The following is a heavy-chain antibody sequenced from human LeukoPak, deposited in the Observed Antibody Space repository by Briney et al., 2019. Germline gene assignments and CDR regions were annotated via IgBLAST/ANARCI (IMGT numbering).Heavy chain of an antibody. CDR1: GYTFTGYS. D-gene: IGHD6-13*01. Sequence: ASVKVSCKASGYTFTGYSIHWVRQAPGQGLEWMGCINPASGGTTFAQKFQGRVTMTRDTSFTTAYMELSRLQSDDTAVYYCARGHGVAAAGTLSWGQGTLVTVSS. CDR2: INPASGGT. J-gene: IGHJ4*02. CDR3: ARGHGVAAAGTLS. V-gene: IGHV1-2*02.